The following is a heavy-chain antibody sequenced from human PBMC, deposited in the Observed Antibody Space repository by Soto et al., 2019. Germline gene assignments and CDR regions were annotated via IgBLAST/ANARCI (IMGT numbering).Heavy chain of an antibody. V-gene: IGHV3-64*01. CDR3: ARADSGGDYHY. CDR2: ITSNGGST. D-gene: IGHD2-21*02. Sequence: PGGSLRLSCAASGFTFSSYAMHWVRQAPGEGLEYVSAITSNGGSTYYANSVKGRFTISRDNSKNTLSLQMGSLRAEDMAVYYCARADSGGDYHYWGQGTLVTVSS. J-gene: IGHJ4*02. CDR1: GFTFSSYA.